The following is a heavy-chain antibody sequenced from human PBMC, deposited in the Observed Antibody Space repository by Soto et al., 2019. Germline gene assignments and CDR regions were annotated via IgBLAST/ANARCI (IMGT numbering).Heavy chain of an antibody. Sequence: SETLSLTCAVSGYSISSSNWWGWIRQPPGKGLEWIGYIYYSGSTYYNPSLKSRVTMSVDTSKNQFSLKLSSVIAVDTAVYYCARLDNWNGYYYGMDVWGQGTTVTVSS. D-gene: IGHD1-20*01. J-gene: IGHJ6*02. CDR3: ARLDNWNGYYYGMDV. CDR1: GYSISSSNW. CDR2: IYYSGST. V-gene: IGHV4-28*01.